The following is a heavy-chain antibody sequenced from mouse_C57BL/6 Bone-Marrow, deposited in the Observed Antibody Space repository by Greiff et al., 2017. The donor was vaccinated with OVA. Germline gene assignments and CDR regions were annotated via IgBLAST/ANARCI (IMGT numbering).Heavy chain of an antibody. V-gene: IGHV5-12*01. CDR3: ARRGGMITRYYAMDY. Sequence: EVKLVESGGGLVQPGGSLKLSYAASGFTFSDYYMYWVRQTPEKRLEWVAYISNGGGSTYYPDTVKGRFTISRDNAKNTLYLQMSRLKSEDTAMYYCARRGGMITRYYAMDYWGQGTSVTVSS. CDR1: GFTFSDYY. J-gene: IGHJ4*01. CDR2: ISNGGGST. D-gene: IGHD2-4*01.